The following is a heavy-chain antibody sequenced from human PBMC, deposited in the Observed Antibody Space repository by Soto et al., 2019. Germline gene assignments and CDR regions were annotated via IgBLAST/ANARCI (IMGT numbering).Heavy chain of an antibody. CDR3: ARWGTTGGLDV. D-gene: IGHD3-16*01. Sequence: QVQLVESGGGVVQPGTSLRLSCVGSGFTFRSYVIHWVHQAPGKGLEWVALTSYDGSNNFYGDSVKGRFTISRDNSRNTVELQMDSLRHGDTALYYCARWGTTGGLDVWGQVTLVSVSS. V-gene: IGHV3-33*05. J-gene: IGHJ4*02. CDR1: GFTFRSYV. CDR2: TSYDGSNN.